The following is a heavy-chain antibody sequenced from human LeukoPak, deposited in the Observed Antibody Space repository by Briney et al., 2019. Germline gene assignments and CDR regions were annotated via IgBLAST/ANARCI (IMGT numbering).Heavy chain of an antibody. CDR2: IYYSGST. CDR1: GGSISSSSYY. V-gene: IGHV4-39*01. Sequence: SETLSLTCTVSGGSISSSSYYWGWIRQPPGKGLEWIGSIYYSGSTYYNPSLKSRVTISVDTSKNQFSLKLSSVTAADTAVYYCARPWPAANVYDFWSGYYHGAFDIWGQGTMVTVSS. D-gene: IGHD3-3*01. J-gene: IGHJ3*02. CDR3: ARPWPAANVYDFWSGYYHGAFDI.